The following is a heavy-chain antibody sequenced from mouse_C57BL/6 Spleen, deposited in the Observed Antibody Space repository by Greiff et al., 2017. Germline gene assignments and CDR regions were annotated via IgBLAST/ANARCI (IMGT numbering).Heavy chain of an antibody. CDR3: ARGDRPRAMDY. CDR1: GYTFTSYW. J-gene: IGHJ4*01. CDR2: IDPSDSYT. Sequence: VQLQQPGAELVMPGASVKLSCKASGYTFTSYWMHWVKQRPGQGLEWIGEIDPSDSYTNYNQKFKGKSTLTVDKSSSTAYMQLSSLTSEDSAVYYGARGDRPRAMDYWGQGTSVTVSS. V-gene: IGHV1-69*01.